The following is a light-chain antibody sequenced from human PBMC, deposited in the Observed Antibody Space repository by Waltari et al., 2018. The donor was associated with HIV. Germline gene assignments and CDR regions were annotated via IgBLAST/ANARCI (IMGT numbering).Light chain of an antibody. V-gene: IGLV2-14*02. CDR1: SSDVGTYNY. J-gene: IGLJ3*02. Sequence: QSALTQPASVSGSPGQSITISCPGTSSDVGTYNYVSWFQHHPDTAPKLIIFDVNKRPSGISSRFSGSKSGKTASLIISGLQPEDEADYFCTSYTSGATWVFGGGTRVTVL. CDR2: DVN. CDR3: TSYTSGATWV.